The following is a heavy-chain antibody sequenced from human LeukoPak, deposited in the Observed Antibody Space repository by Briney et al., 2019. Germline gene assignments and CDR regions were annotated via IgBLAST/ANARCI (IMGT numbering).Heavy chain of an antibody. CDR1: GGTFSSYA. V-gene: IGHV1-69*01. D-gene: IGHD3-3*01. CDR3: AGGRYYDFWSGYYTVSPDYYYYYMDV. CDR2: IIPIFGTA. Sequence: SVKVSCKASGGTFSSYAISWVRQAPGQGLEWMVGIIPIFGTANYAQKFQGRVTITADESTSTAYMELSSLRSEDTAVYYCAGGRYYDFWSGYYTVSPDYYYYYMDVWGKGTTVTVSS. J-gene: IGHJ6*03.